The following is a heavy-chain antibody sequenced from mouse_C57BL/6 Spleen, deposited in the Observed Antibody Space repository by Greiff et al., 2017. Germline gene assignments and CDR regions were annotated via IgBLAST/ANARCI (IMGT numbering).Heavy chain of an antibody. CDR1: GYTFTDYN. D-gene: IGHD2-3*01. Sequence: EVQLQESGPELVKPGASVKIPCKASGYTFTDYNMDWVKQSHGKSLEWIGDINPNNGGTIYNQKFRGKATLTVDKSSSTAYMELRSLTSEDTAVYYCARDYDGFAYWGQGTLVTVSA. J-gene: IGHJ3*01. V-gene: IGHV1-18*01. CDR3: ARDYDGFAY. CDR2: INPNNGGT.